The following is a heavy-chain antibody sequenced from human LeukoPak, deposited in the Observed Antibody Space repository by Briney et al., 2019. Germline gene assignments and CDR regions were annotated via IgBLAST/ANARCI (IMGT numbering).Heavy chain of an antibody. CDR1: GGTFSSYA. J-gene: IGHJ5*02. CDR3: ARGRGRHSSSWFDP. CDR2: IIPIFGTA. D-gene: IGHD6-13*01. V-gene: IGHV1-69*06. Sequence: EASVKVSCKASGGTFSSYAISWVRQAPGQGLEWMGGIIPIFGTANYAQKFQGRVTITADKSTSTAYMELSCLRSEDTAVYYCARGRGRHSSSWFDPWGQGTLVTVSS.